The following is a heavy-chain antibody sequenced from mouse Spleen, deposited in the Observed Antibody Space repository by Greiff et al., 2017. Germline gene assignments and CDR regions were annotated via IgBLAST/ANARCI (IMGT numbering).Heavy chain of an antibody. D-gene: IGHD2-4*01. V-gene: IGHV14-2*01. CDR1: GFHIKDYY. Sequence: VQLQQSGAELVKPGASVKLSCTASGFHIKDYYMHWVKQRTEQGLEWIGRIDPEDGETKYAPKFPGKATITADTSSNTAYLQLSSLTSEDTAVYYCACRSFMITTEYFDVWGAGTTVTVSS. J-gene: IGHJ1*01. CDR2: IDPEDGET. CDR3: ACRSFMITTEYFDV.